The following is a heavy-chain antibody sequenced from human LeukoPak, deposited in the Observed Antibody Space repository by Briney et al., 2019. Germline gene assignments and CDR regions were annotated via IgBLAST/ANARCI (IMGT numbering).Heavy chain of an antibody. D-gene: IGHD6-6*01. CDR3: ARALEYSSSYNWFDP. Sequence: GASVKVSCKASGYTFTSYGISWVRQAPGQGLEWMGWISAYNGNTNYAQKLRGRVTMTTDTSTSTAYMELRSLRSDDTAVYYCARALEYSSSYNWFDPWGQGTLVTVSS. V-gene: IGHV1-18*01. J-gene: IGHJ5*02. CDR2: ISAYNGNT. CDR1: GYTFTSYG.